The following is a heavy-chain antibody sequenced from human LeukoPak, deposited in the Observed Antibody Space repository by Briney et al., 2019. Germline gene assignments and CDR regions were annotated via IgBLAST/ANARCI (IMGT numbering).Heavy chain of an antibody. CDR1: GFTLNSFE. CDR3: ARAGGNGDYGGY. CDR2: MSGTRAII. J-gene: IGHJ4*02. D-gene: IGHD4-17*01. V-gene: IGHV3-48*03. Sequence: GGSLRLSCLASGFTLNSFEMNWVRLTPGKGLEWIAYMSGTRAIIKYADSVRGRFTISRDSGRNSLFLQMNSLRAEDTAVYYCARAGGNGDYGGYWGQGTLVTVSS.